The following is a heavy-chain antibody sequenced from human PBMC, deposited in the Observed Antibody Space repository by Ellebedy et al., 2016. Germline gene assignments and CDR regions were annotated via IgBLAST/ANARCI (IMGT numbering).Heavy chain of an antibody. CDR2: ISGSGGST. CDR1: GFTFSSYA. CDR3: SRDRSSGGNFYWYFDL. D-gene: IGHD4-23*01. Sequence: GGSLRLSCAASGFTFSSYAMSWVRQAPGKGLEWVSVISGSGGSTYYADSVTGRFTISRDNTKNTLYLQMNSRRAEDTAVYYWSRDRSSGGNFYWYFDLWGRGTLVTVSS. J-gene: IGHJ2*01. V-gene: IGHV3-23*01.